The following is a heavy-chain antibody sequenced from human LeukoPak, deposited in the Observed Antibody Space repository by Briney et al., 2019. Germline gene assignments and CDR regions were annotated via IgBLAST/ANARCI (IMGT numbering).Heavy chain of an antibody. CDR1: GFTFSPYV. Sequence: GGSLRLSCVASGFTFSPYVMGWVRQAPGKGLEWVSTINGGGTTYYAGSVKGRFTISRDNSRNTLYLQMNSLRAEDTAIYYCAKDLIFGIVGATGVDYWGQGTLVTVSS. V-gene: IGHV3-23*01. D-gene: IGHD1-26*01. CDR3: AKDLIFGIVGATGVDY. CDR2: INGGGTT. J-gene: IGHJ4*02.